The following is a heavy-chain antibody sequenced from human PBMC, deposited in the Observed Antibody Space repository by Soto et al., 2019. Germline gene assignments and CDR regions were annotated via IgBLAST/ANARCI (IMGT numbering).Heavy chain of an antibody. CDR3: AREIAAALNWFDP. V-gene: IGHV3-33*01. Sequence: GGSLRLSCAASGFTFSSYGMHWVRQAPGKGLEWVAVIWYDGSNKYYADSVKGRFTISRDNSKNTLYLQMNSLRAEDTAVYYCAREIAAALNWFDPWGQGTLVTVSS. D-gene: IGHD6-13*01. CDR2: IWYDGSNK. CDR1: GFTFSSYG. J-gene: IGHJ5*02.